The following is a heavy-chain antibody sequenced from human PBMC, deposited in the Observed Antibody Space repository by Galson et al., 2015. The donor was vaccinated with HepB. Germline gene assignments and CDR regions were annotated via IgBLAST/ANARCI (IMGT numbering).Heavy chain of an antibody. J-gene: IGHJ5*02. CDR3: ARGNAPYYYDSSGYYRDNWFDP. CDR1: GGSFSGYY. CDR2: INHSGST. V-gene: IGHV4-34*01. Sequence: ETLSLTCAVYGGSFSGYYWSWNRQPPGKGLEWIGEINHSGSTNYNPSLKSRVTISVDTSKNQFSLKLSSVTAADTAVYYCARGNAPYYYDSSGYYRDNWFDPWGQGTLVTVSS. D-gene: IGHD3-22*01.